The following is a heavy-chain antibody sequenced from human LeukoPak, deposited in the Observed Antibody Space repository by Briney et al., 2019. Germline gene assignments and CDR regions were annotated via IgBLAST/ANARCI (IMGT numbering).Heavy chain of an antibody. D-gene: IGHD5-12*01. Sequence: GGSLRLSCAASGFTFSNYWMTWVRQAPGKGLEWVANIKQDGSEEYYVDSVKGRFTISRDNAKNSLYLQMNSLRAEDTAVYYCARGNGGYSGYDYYYYYMDVWGKGTTVTISS. J-gene: IGHJ6*03. CDR2: IKQDGSEE. V-gene: IGHV3-7*04. CDR1: GFTFSNYW. CDR3: ARGNGGYSGYDYYYYYMDV.